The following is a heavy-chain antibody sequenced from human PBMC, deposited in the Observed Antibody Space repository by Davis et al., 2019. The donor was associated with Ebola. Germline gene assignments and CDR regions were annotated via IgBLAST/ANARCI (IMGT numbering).Heavy chain of an antibody. CDR1: GFTFDDYA. CDR2: ISWNSGSI. V-gene: IGHV3-9*01. Sequence: PAGSLRLSCAASGFTFDDYAMHWVRQAPGKGLEWVSGISWNSGSIGYADSVKGRFTISRDNAKNSLYLQMNSLRAEDTALYYCAKDLDYWGQGTLVTVSS. J-gene: IGHJ4*02. CDR3: AKDLDY.